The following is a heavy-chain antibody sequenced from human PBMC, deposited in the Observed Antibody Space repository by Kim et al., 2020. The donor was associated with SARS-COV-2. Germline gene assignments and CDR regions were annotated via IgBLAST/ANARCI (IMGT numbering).Heavy chain of an antibody. J-gene: IGHJ1*01. CDR2: INDSGKS. CDR3: AAGAPGH. Sequence: SETLSLTCAFYGASLSGFQWSWIRQTPGKGLEWIGEINDSGKSDYNPSLRSRISMSIDTSKKQFSLKLSSVTAADTAIYYCAAGAPGHWGQGTLVTVS. CDR1: GASLSGFQ. V-gene: IGHV4-34*01.